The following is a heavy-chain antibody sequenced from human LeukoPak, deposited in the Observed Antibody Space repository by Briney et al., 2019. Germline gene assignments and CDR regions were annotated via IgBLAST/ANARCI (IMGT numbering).Heavy chain of an antibody. J-gene: IGHJ4*02. Sequence: AGGSLRLSCAASGLIVSSNYMSWVRQAPGKGLEWVSAPYSGGSIYCADSVKGRFTISRDNSKNTLYLQMNSLRADDTAVYYCARDPSRGLYYFDHWGQGTLVTVSS. CDR3: ARDPSRGLYYFDH. D-gene: IGHD3-10*01. CDR2: PYSGGSI. CDR1: GLIVSSNY. V-gene: IGHV3-53*01.